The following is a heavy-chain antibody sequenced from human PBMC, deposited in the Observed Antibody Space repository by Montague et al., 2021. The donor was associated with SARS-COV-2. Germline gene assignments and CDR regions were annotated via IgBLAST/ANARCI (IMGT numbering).Heavy chain of an antibody. Sequence: SLRLSCAASGFTFSTYPMHWVHQAPGKGLEWLVVISYDGSKKDYADSVKGRFTISRDNSENMLYLQMNSLRAEDTAVYYCAKEQYSSSWSDFDYWGQGTVVAVSS. CDR2: ISYDGSKK. J-gene: IGHJ4*02. CDR1: GFTFSTYP. D-gene: IGHD6-13*01. CDR3: AKEQYSSSWSDFDY. V-gene: IGHV3-30*04.